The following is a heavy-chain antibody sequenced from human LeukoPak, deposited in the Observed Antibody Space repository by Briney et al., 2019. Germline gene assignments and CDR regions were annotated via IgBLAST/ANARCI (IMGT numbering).Heavy chain of an antibody. Sequence: GGSLRLSCAASGFTFDDYTTHWVRQAPGKGLEWVSLISWNGVSTYYEDSVKGRFTITRDNSKNTLYLQMNSLRAEDTAVYYCAKDMRHTDYWGQGTLVTVSS. CDR3: AKDMRHTDY. CDR1: GFTFDDYT. V-gene: IGHV3-43*01. D-gene: IGHD2-21*01. CDR2: ISWNGVST. J-gene: IGHJ4*02.